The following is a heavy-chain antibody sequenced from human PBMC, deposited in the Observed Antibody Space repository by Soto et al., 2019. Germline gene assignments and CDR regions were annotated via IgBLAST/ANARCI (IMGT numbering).Heavy chain of an antibody. D-gene: IGHD6-13*01. CDR3: ARAGESPRRAAAGTGVGAFDI. CDR1: GFTVSSNY. Sequence: GGSLRLSCAASGFTVSSNYMSWVRQAPGKGLEWVSVIYSGGSTYYADSVKGRFTISRDNSKNTLYLQMNSLRAEDTAVYYCARAGESPRRAAAGTGVGAFDIWGQGTMVTVSS. V-gene: IGHV3-66*01. CDR2: IYSGGST. J-gene: IGHJ3*02.